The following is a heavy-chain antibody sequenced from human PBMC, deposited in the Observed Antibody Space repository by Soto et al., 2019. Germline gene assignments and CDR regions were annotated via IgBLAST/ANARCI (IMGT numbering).Heavy chain of an antibody. J-gene: IGHJ4*02. CDR2: INAANGDT. V-gene: IGHV1-3*01. CDR3: AKETQSNLGTGGFDS. Sequence: ASVKVSCKASGYTFTSYGIHWVRQAPGQRLEWMGWINAANGDTKYSPKFQGRVTITRDTSASTAYMELNSLRPEDTALYYCAKETQSNLGTGGFDSWGLGTLVTVSS. D-gene: IGHD7-27*01. CDR1: GYTFTSYG.